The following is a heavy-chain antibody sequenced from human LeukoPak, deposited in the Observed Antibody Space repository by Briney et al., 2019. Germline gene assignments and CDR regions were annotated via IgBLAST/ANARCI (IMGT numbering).Heavy chain of an antibody. CDR2: IYYSGST. J-gene: IGHJ4*02. D-gene: IGHD3-16*02. V-gene: IGHV4-59*01. CDR1: GGSISSYY. Sequence: SETLSLTCTGSGGSISSYYWSWIRQPPGKGLEWIGYIYYSGSTNYNPSLKSRVTISVDTSKNQFSLKLSSVTAADTAVYYCATTGVYYDYVWGSYRPTYYFDYWGQGTLVTVSS. CDR3: ATTGVYYDYVWGSYRPTYYFDY.